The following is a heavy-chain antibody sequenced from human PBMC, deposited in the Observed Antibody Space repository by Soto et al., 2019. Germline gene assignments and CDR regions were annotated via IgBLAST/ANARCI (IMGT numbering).Heavy chain of an antibody. D-gene: IGHD4-17*01. J-gene: IGHJ6*02. V-gene: IGHV3-33*01. CDR2: IWYDGSNK. CDR3: ARVGIYGATGGGYYYGMDV. CDR1: GFTFSSYG. Sequence: GGSLRLSCAASGFTFSSYGMHWVRQAPGKGLEWVAVIWYDGSNKYYADSVKGRFTISRDNSKNTLYLQMNSLRAEDTAGYYCARVGIYGATGGGYYYGMDVWGQGTTVTVSS.